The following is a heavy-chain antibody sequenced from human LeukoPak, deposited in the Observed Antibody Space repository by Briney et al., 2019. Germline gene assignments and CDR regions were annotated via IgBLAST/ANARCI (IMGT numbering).Heavy chain of an antibody. CDR3: ARGMVVRGVIGNYFDP. Sequence: ASVKVSCKASGYTFTGYFIHWVRQAPGQGLEWMGWINPKSGGTNYQQKFQDRVTMTRDTSITTAYMEMSRLRSDDTAVYYCARGMVVRGVIGNYFDPWGQGTLVTVSS. CDR2: INPKSGGT. J-gene: IGHJ5*02. D-gene: IGHD3-10*01. CDR1: GYTFTGYF. V-gene: IGHV1-2*02.